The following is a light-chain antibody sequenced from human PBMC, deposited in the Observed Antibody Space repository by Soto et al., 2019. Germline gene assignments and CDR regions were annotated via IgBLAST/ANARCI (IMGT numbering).Light chain of an antibody. Sequence: IVLTQSPGTVSLSPGERATLSCRASQSGSSSYLAWYQQRPGQAPRLLIFGASTRATGIPDRFSGSGSGTDFTLTISRREPEDSAVYFCQHYGSSQWTFGQWTFGQGTKVEI. V-gene: IGKV3-20*01. J-gene: IGKJ1*01. CDR3: QHYGSSQWTFGQWT. CDR2: GAS. CDR1: QSGSSSY.